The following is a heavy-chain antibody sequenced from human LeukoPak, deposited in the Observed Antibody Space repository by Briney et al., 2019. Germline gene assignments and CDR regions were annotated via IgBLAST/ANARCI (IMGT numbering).Heavy chain of an antibody. CDR1: GGSFTNYY. J-gene: IGHJ4*02. CDR2: VNHSGST. V-gene: IGHV4-34*01. CDR3: ARRGYDSSGYYGAYYFDY. Sequence: PSETLSLTCAVYGGSFTNYYWSWIRQPPGKGLEWIGEVNHSGSTYYNPSLKSRVTISVDTSKNQFSLKLSSVTAADTAVYYCARRGYDSSGYYGAYYFDYWGQGTLVTVSS. D-gene: IGHD3-22*01.